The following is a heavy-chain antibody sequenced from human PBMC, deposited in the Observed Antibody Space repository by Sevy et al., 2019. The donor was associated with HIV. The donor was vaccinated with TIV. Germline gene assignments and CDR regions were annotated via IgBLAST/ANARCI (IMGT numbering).Heavy chain of an antibody. Sequence: SESLSLTCTVSGGSISSGGYYWSWIRQHPGKGLEWIGYIYYSGSTYYNPSLKSRVTISVDTSKNQFSLKLSSVTAADTAVYYCARGPDGAFDIWGQGTMVTVSS. V-gene: IGHV4-31*03. J-gene: IGHJ3*02. CDR1: GGSISSGGYY. CDR3: ARGPDGAFDI. CDR2: IYYSGST.